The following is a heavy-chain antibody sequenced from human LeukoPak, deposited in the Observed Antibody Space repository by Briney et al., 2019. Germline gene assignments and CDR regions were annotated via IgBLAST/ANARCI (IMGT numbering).Heavy chain of an antibody. Sequence: ASVKVSCKASGYTFTSYYMHWVRQAPGQGPEWMGIINPSGGSTSYAQKFQGRVTMTRDMSTSTVYMELSSLRSEDTAVYYCARDRGGYIYYYYYMDVWGKGTTVTVSS. V-gene: IGHV1-46*01. CDR1: GYTFTSYY. D-gene: IGHD3-22*01. CDR3: ARDRGGYIYYYYYMDV. J-gene: IGHJ6*03. CDR2: INPSGGST.